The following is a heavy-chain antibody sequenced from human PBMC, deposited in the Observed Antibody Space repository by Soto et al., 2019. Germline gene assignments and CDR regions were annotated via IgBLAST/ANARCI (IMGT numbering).Heavy chain of an antibody. CDR3: AKDTYYYDSSGDNAFDI. J-gene: IGHJ3*02. V-gene: IGHV3-23*01. Sequence: GGSLRLSCAAFGFTFSSYAMSWVRQAPGKGLEWVSAISGSGGSTYYADSVKGRFTISRDNSKNTLYLQMNSLRAEDTAVYYCAKDTYYYDSSGDNAFDIWGQGTMVTVSS. D-gene: IGHD3-22*01. CDR1: GFTFSSYA. CDR2: ISGSGGST.